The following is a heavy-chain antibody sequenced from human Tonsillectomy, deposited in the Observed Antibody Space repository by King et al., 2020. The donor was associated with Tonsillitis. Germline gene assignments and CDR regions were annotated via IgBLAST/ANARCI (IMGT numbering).Heavy chain of an antibody. J-gene: IGHJ4*02. D-gene: IGHD2-21*01. Sequence: VQLQQWGAGLLKPSETLSLTCAVYGGSFNAYYWNWIRQPPGKGLEWIGEINHSGSTNYNPSLKSRVTVSVDTSKNQFSLKLSSVTAAETAVYFCASGIGVARSPFDYWGQGTLVTVSS. CDR3: ASGIGVARSPFDY. V-gene: IGHV4-34*01. CDR1: GGSFNAYY. CDR2: INHSGST.